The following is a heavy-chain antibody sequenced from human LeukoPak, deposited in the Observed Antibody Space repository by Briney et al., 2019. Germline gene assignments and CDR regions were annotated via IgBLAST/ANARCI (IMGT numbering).Heavy chain of an antibody. CDR1: GVTFSNYA. V-gene: IGHV3-23*01. CDR2: IGNGGGT. CDR3: AKRAEYDTSGYYGY. D-gene: IGHD3-22*01. Sequence: GGSLRLSCSASGVTFSNYAMTWVRQAPGKGLEWVSLIGNGGGTYYADSVKGRFTISRDNSKNTVYLQMNSLRVEDTAVYYCAKRAEYDTSGYYGYWGQGTLATVSS. J-gene: IGHJ4*02.